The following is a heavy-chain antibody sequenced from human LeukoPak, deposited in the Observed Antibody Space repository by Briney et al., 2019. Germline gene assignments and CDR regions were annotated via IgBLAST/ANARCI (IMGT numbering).Heavy chain of an antibody. CDR3: ARTSPATPLLRYFDWSSSPMDV. Sequence: PSETLSLTCTVSGGSISSYYWSWIRQPPGKGLEWIGYIYYSGSTNYNPSLKSRATISVDTSKNQFSLKLSSVTAADTAVYYCARTSPATPLLRYFDWSSSPMDVWGQGTTVTVSS. D-gene: IGHD3-9*01. J-gene: IGHJ6*02. CDR1: GGSISSYY. V-gene: IGHV4-59*01. CDR2: IYYSGST.